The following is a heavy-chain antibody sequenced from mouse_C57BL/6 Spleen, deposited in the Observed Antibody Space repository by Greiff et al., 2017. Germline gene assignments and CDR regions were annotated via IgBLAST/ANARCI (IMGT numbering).Heavy chain of an antibody. V-gene: IGHV5-17*01. J-gene: IGHJ4*01. CDR3: AILYYYGSGGDYAMDY. D-gene: IGHD1-1*01. CDR2: ISSGSSTI. CDR1: GFTFSDYG. Sequence: EVQLVESGGGLVKPGGSLKLSCAASGFTFSDYGMHWVRQAPEKGLEWVAYISSGSSTIYYADTVKGRFTISRDNAKNTRFLQMTSLRSEDTAMYYCAILYYYGSGGDYAMDYWGQGTSVTVSS.